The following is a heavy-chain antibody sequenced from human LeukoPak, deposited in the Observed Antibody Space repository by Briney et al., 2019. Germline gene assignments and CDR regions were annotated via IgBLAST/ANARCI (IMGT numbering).Heavy chain of an antibody. CDR1: GGSISSYN. CDR2: IYYSGST. D-gene: IGHD3-3*01. V-gene: IGHV4-59*01. Sequence: SETLSLTCTVSGGSISSYNWCCIRQPPGKGLEWIGYIYYSGSTNYNPSLKSRVTISVDTSKNQFSLKLSSVTAADTAVYYCARSPGLYYDFWSGYPKYFDYWGQGTLVTVSS. CDR3: ARSPGLYYDFWSGYPKYFDY. J-gene: IGHJ4*02.